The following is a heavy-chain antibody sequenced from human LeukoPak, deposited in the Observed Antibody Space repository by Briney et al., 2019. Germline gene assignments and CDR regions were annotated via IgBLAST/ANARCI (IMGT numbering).Heavy chain of an antibody. Sequence: ASVKVSCKASGGTFSSYAISWVRQAPGQGLEGMGRIIPIFGTANYAQKFQGRATITTDESTSTAYMELSSLRSEDTAVYYCATHRKNYYDSSGYYRSSFGYWGQGSLVTVSS. V-gene: IGHV1-69*05. CDR1: GGTFSSYA. CDR2: IIPIFGTA. D-gene: IGHD3-22*01. CDR3: ATHRKNYYDSSGYYRSSFGY. J-gene: IGHJ4*02.